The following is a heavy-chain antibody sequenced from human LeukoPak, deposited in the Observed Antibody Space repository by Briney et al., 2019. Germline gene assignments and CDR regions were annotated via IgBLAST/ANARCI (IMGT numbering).Heavy chain of an antibody. CDR1: GFTFSSYC. J-gene: IGHJ4*02. D-gene: IGHD6-19*01. CDR3: AREYHSGWYYFDY. V-gene: IGHV3-33*01. Sequence: PGGSLRLSCVVSGFTFSSYCMHWDSQAPGKGLGWVAVIWYDGSNKYYSDAVKGRFTISRDNSKNTLYLQMNSLRAEDTAVYYCAREYHSGWYYFDYWGQGTLVTVSS. CDR2: IWYDGSNK.